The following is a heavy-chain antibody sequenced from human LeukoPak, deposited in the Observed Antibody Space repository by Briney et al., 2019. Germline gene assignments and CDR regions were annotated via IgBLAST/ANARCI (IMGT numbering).Heavy chain of an antibody. CDR1: GFAFSNYW. Sequence: GGSLRLSCAASGFAFSNYWLHWVRQAPGKGLEGVAPIHTHGRSTNYADSVKGRFTISRGNAKNTLYLQMTSLSAEDRAVYYALAGYYYYYMDVWGKGTTVTVSS. J-gene: IGHJ6*03. CDR2: IHTHGRST. CDR3: LAGYYYYYMDV. V-gene: IGHV3-74*01. D-gene: IGHD3-16*01.